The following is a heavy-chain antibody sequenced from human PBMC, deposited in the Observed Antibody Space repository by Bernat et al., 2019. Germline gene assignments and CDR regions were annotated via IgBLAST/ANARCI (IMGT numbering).Heavy chain of an antibody. Sequence: QVQVVESGGGVVQPGRSLRLSCAASGFTFSSYGMHWVRQAPGKGLEWVAVIWYDGSNKYYGDSVKGRFTISRDNSKNTVYLQMNSLRVEDTAVYYCARLGSRWSLDYWGQGTLVTVSS. V-gene: IGHV3-33*01. CDR3: ARLGSRWSLDY. D-gene: IGHD6-19*01. J-gene: IGHJ4*02. CDR2: IWYDGSNK. CDR1: GFTFSSYG.